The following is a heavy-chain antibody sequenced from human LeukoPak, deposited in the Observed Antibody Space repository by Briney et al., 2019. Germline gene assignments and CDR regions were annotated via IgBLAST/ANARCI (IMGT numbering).Heavy chain of an antibody. J-gene: IGHJ4*02. CDR1: GFTFSSYS. CDR2: ISSSSSYI. D-gene: IGHD2-21*02. CDR3: VRACGGDCYLADY. V-gene: IGHV3-21*01. Sequence: PGGSLRLSCAASGFTFSSYSMSWVRQAPGKGLEWVSSISSSSSYIYYADSVKGRFTISRDYAKNSLYLQMNSLRAEDTAVYYCVRACGGDCYLADYWGQGTLVTASS.